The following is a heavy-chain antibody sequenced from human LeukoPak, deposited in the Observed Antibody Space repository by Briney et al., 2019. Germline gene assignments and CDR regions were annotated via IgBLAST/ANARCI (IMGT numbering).Heavy chain of an antibody. D-gene: IGHD2-2*01. CDR3: ARANFLYCSSSTCLFDY. CDR1: GYTFTDYY. CDR2: INPNDGDT. V-gene: IGHV1-2*02. J-gene: IGHJ4*02. Sequence: ASVKVSCKASGYTFTDYYMHWVRQAPGQGFEWVGWINPNDGDTNYAQKFQGRVTMTRDTSISTAHMEVSRLRSDDTAVYYCARANFLYCSSSTCLFDYWGQGPLVTVSS.